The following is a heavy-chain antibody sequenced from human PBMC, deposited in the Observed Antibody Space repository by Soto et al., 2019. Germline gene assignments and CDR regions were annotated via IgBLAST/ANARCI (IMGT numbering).Heavy chain of an antibody. CDR2: IWYDGSNK. Sequence: PGGSLRLSCAASGFTFSSYGMHWVRQAPGKGLEWVAVIWYDGSNKYYADSVKGRFTISRDNSKNTLYLQMNSLRAEDTAVYYCARADYYDSSGYYYALYYGMDVWGQGTTVTVSS. CDR1: GFTFSSYG. V-gene: IGHV3-33*01. D-gene: IGHD3-22*01. CDR3: ARADYYDSSGYYYALYYGMDV. J-gene: IGHJ6*02.